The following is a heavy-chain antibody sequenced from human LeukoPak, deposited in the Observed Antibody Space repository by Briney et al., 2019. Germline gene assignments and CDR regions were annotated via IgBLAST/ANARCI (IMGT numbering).Heavy chain of an antibody. CDR3: ARLDGYSSGWYDTYYFDY. CDR2: IRYDGSNK. V-gene: IGHV3-30*02. CDR1: GFTFSSYG. D-gene: IGHD6-19*01. J-gene: IGHJ4*02. Sequence: GGSLRLSCAASGFTFSSYGMHWVRQAPGKGLEWVAFIRYDGSNKYYADSVKGRFTISRDNSKNTLYLQMNSLRAEDTAVYYCARLDGYSSGWYDTYYFDYWGQGTLVTVSS.